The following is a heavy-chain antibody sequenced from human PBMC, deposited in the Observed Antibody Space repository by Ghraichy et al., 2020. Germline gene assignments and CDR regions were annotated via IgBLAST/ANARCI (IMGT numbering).Heavy chain of an antibody. V-gene: IGHV3-64*01. J-gene: IGHJ4*02. CDR3: VRSGYSGYDLGY. CDR2: ISSNGGST. CDR1: GFTFSSYA. D-gene: IGHD5-12*01. Sequence: GGSLRLSCAASGFTFSSYAMHWVRQAPGKGLEYVSAISSNGGSTYYANSVKGRFTISRDNSKNTLYLQMGSLRAEDMAVYYCVRSGYSGYDLGYWGQGTLVTVSS.